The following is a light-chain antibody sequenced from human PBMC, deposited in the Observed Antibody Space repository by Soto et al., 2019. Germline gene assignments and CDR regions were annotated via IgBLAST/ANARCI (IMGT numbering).Light chain of an antibody. CDR2: KTS. CDR3: QQYNSYWT. J-gene: IGKJ1*01. CDR1: QSISSW. Sequence: DIQMTQSPSTLSASVGDRVTITCRASQSISSWLAWYQQKPGKALKLLIYKTSSLESGVPSRFSGSGYGTEFTLTISSLQPDDFATYYCQQYNSYWTFGQGTKVEIK. V-gene: IGKV1-5*03.